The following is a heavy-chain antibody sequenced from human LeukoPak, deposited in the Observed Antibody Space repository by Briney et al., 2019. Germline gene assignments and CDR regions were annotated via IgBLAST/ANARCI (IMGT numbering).Heavy chain of an antibody. D-gene: IGHD3-16*01. Sequence: GGSLRLSCAASGFTFSRFWMSWVRQAPGKGLEWVASIEQDGDEKYYVDSVKGRFTISRDNAKNSLYLQMNNLRAEDTAVYYCVREGSYGLGGDYWGQGTLVTVSS. CDR2: IEQDGDEK. J-gene: IGHJ4*02. CDR3: VREGSYGLGGDY. CDR1: GFTFSRFW. V-gene: IGHV3-7*01.